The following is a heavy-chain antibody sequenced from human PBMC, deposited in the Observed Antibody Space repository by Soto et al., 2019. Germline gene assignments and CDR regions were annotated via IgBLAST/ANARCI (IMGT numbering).Heavy chain of an antibody. CDR2: IIPIFGTA. Sequence: SCMASGGTFSSYAISWVRQAPGQGLEWMGGIIPIFGTANYAQKFQGRVTNTADESTSTAYMELSSLRSEDTAVYYCARALEDVLRFVEWSGRRGYGMDVWGQGTTVTVSS. CDR3: ARALEDVLRFVEWSGRRGYGMDV. J-gene: IGHJ6*02. D-gene: IGHD3-3*01. CDR1: GGTFSSYA. V-gene: IGHV1-69*01.